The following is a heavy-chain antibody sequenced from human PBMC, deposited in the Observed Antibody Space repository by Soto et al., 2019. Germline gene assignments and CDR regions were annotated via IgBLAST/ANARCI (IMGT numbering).Heavy chain of an antibody. CDR1: GFTFSSYS. D-gene: IGHD3-22*01. Sequence: EVQLVESGGGLVQPGGSLRLSCAASGFTFSSYSMNWVRQAPGKGLEWVSYSSSSSSTIYYADSVKGRFTISRDNAKNSLYLQMNSLRDEDTAVYYCARESYDSSGYVFDYWGQGTLVTVSS. V-gene: IGHV3-48*02. CDR3: ARESYDSSGYVFDY. J-gene: IGHJ4*02. CDR2: SSSSSSTI.